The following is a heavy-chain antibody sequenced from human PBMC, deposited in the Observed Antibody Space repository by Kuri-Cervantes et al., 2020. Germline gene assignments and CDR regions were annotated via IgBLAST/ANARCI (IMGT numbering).Heavy chain of an antibody. CDR2: IYHTGST. CDR1: GYSISSGYY. D-gene: IGHD4-17*01. Sequence: SQTLSLTCAVSGYSISSGYYWAWIRQPPGKGLEWIGSIYHTGSTQYNPSLKSRVAISLDTSKNEFSLTLSSVTAVDTAVYYCATWGVTTSDYWGQGTPVTVSS. J-gene: IGHJ4*02. CDR3: ATWGVTTSDY. V-gene: IGHV4-38-2*01.